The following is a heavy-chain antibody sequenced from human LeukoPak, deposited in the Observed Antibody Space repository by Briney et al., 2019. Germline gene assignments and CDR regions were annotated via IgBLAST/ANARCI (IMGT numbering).Heavy chain of an antibody. Sequence: KAGGSLRLSCAASGFTFSDYYMSWIRQAPGKGPEWVSYISSSGSNIYYADSVKGRFTISRDNAKNSLYLQMNSLRAEDTAVYYCARESAADPYYFDYWGQGTVVTVSS. D-gene: IGHD6-13*01. V-gene: IGHV3-11*01. CDR1: GFTFSDYY. J-gene: IGHJ4*02. CDR2: ISSSGSNI. CDR3: ARESAADPYYFDY.